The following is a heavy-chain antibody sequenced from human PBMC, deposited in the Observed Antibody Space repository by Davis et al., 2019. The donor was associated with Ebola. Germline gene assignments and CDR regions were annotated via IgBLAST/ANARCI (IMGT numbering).Heavy chain of an antibody. CDR2: ISSSSSTI. CDR1: GFTFSSYS. V-gene: IGHV3-48*02. CDR3: ARAQPYDFWSGYLPPRYYFDY. D-gene: IGHD3-3*01. Sequence: GESLKISCAASGFTFSSYSMNWVRQAPGKGLEWVSYISSSSSTIYYADSVKGRFTISRDNAKNSLYLQMNSLRDEDTAVYYCARAQPYDFWSGYLPPRYYFDYWGQGTLVTVSS. J-gene: IGHJ4*02.